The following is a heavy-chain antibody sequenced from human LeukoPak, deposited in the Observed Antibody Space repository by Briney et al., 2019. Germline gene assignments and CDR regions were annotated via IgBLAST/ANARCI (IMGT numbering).Heavy chain of an antibody. CDR1: GGSISSGSYY. Sequence: LSETLSLTCTVSGGSISSGSYYWSWIRQPAGKGLEWIGRIYTSGSTNYNPSLKSRVTISVDTSKNQFSLKLSSVTAADTAVYYCAREKYSSLDYWGQGTLVTVSS. CDR2: IYTSGST. CDR3: AREKYSSLDY. V-gene: IGHV4-61*02. J-gene: IGHJ4*02. D-gene: IGHD6-6*01.